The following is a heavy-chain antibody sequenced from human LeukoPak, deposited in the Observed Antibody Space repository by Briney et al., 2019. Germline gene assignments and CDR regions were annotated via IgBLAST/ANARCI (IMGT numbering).Heavy chain of an antibody. V-gene: IGHV5-51*01. D-gene: IGHD3-22*01. CDR1: GYSFTSYW. Sequence: GESLKISCKGSGYSFTSYWIGWVRQMPGKGLEWMGIIYPGGSDTRYSPSFQGQVTISADKSISTAYLQWSSLKASDTAMYYCARLRDITMIVSYFDYWGQGTLVTVSS. CDR2: IYPGGSDT. J-gene: IGHJ4*02. CDR3: ARLRDITMIVSYFDY.